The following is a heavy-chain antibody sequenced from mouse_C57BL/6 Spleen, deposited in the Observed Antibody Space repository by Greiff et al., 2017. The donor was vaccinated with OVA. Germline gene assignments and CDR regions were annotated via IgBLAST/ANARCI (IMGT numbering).Heavy chain of an antibody. D-gene: IGHD1-1*01. V-gene: IGHV1-55*01. CDR3: ARYHYGSSYGFDY. CDR1: GYTFTSYW. CDR2: IYPGSGST. J-gene: IGHJ2*01. Sequence: QVQLQQPGAELVKPGASVKMSCKASGYTFTSYWITWVKQRPGQGLEWIGDIYPGSGSTNYNEKFKSKATLTVDTSSSTAYMQLSSLTSEDSAVYYCARYHYGSSYGFDYWGQGTTLTVSS.